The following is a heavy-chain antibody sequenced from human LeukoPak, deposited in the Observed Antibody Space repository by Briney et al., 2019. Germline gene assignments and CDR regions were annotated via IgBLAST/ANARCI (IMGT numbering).Heavy chain of an antibody. V-gene: IGHV3-74*01. CDR3: SSGNSHAFDI. CDR2: INNEGTTI. J-gene: IGHJ3*02. Sequence: AGGSLRLSCEASGLTFSNSWMHWVRQAPGKGLVWVSRINNEGTTISYADSVKGRFTISRDNAKNTLYLQMNNLRAEDTAVYYCSSGNSHAFDIWGQGTMVTVSS. D-gene: IGHD4-23*01. CDR1: GLTFSNSW.